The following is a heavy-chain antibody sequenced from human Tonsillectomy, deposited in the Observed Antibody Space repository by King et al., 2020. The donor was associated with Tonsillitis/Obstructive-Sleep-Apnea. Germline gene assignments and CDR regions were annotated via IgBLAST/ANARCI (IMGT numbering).Heavy chain of an antibody. Sequence: VQLVESGGGVVQPGRSLRLSCAASGFTFSSYGMHWVRQAPGKGLEWVAVIWYDGSKKYYADSVEGRFTISRDNSKNTLYLQMHHLRAEDTAVYYRARDPVDLEFWSSYPMGWFDPWGQGTLVTVSS. V-gene: IGHV3-33*01. CDR2: IWYDGSKK. J-gene: IGHJ5*02. D-gene: IGHD3-3*01. CDR3: ARDPVDLEFWSSYPMGWFDP. CDR1: GFTFSSYG.